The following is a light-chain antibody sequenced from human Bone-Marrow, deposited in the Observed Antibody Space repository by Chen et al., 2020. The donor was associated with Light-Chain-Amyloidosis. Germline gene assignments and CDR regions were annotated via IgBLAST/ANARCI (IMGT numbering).Light chain of an antibody. CDR1: SNDVGTYNL. Sequence: QSALTQPASVSGSPGQSITISCTGSSNDVGTYNLVSWYQHHPGKAPKLIIYEAKKRPSGVSNRFSGSRSGYTASLTISGLQAEDEADYYCCSYAGRGKMFGGGTKLTVL. J-gene: IGLJ3*02. CDR3: CSYAGRGKM. V-gene: IGLV2-23*01. CDR2: EAK.